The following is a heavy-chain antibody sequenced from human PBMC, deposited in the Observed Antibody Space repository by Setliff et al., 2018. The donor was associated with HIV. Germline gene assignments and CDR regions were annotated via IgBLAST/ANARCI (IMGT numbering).Heavy chain of an antibody. Sequence: SETLSLTCTVSGGSISSYYWSWIRQPPGKGLEWIGCIYYSGSTNYNPSLKSRVTISLDTSKNQFSLRLNSVTAADTAVYYCARQGNIVVVTSFDYWGQGTLVTVSS. D-gene: IGHD2-21*02. J-gene: IGHJ4*02. CDR1: GGSISSYY. V-gene: IGHV4-59*08. CDR3: ARQGNIVVVTSFDY. CDR2: IYYSGST.